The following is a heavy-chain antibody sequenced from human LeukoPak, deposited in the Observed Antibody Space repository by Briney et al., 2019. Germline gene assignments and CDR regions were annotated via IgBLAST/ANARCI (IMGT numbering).Heavy chain of an antibody. J-gene: IGHJ4*02. D-gene: IGHD3-9*01. CDR1: GFTFSSYW. CDR3: ARAVYLTGTLDY. CDR2: IYYSGST. V-gene: IGHV4-59*01. Sequence: GSLRLSCAASGFTFSSYWMSWIRQPPGKGLEWIGYIYYSGSTNYNPSLKSRVTISVDTSKNQFSLKLSSVTAADTAVYYCARAVYLTGTLDYWGQGTLVTVSS.